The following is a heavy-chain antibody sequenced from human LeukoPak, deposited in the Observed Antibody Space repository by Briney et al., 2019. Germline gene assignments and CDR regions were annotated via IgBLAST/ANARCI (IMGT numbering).Heavy chain of an antibody. J-gene: IGHJ3*02. CDR3: AKDRSDIFDAFDI. CDR1: GFTFSSYA. V-gene: IGHV3-23*01. D-gene: IGHD3-9*01. CDR2: ISGSGGST. Sequence: PGGSQRLSCAASGFTFSSYAMSWVRQAPGKGLEWVSAISGSGGSTYYADSVKGRFTISRDNSKNTLYLQMNSLRAEDTAVYYCAKDRSDIFDAFDIWGQGTMVTVSS.